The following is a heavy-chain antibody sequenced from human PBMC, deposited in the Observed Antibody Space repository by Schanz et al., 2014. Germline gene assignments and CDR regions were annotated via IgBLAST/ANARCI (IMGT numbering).Heavy chain of an antibody. CDR2: VYYSGGS. CDR1: GDSISTSYY. V-gene: IGHV4-39*01. D-gene: IGHD1-26*01. Sequence: QVQLQESGPGLVKPSETLSLTCTVSGDSISTSYYWGWIRQPPGKGLEWIGSVYYSGGSYYNPSLKTGAPMSVDPAKNQFSLGRSSVTAADTAVYYCARPNSASYRIYYFDYWGQGTLVTVSS. CDR3: ARPNSASYRIYYFDY. J-gene: IGHJ4*02.